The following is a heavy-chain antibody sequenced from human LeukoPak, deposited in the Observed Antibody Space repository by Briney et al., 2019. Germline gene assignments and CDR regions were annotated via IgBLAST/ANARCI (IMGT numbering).Heavy chain of an antibody. Sequence: GGSLRLSCAASGFTFSYYSMNWVRQAPGKGLEWVSSISSSSSYIYYADSVKGRFTISRDNAKNSLYLQMNSLRAEDTAVYYCARDQTTYYDFWSAQGGEWGQGTLVTVSS. CDR2: ISSSSSYI. CDR1: GFTFSYYS. J-gene: IGHJ4*02. D-gene: IGHD3-3*01. CDR3: ARDQTTYYDFWSAQGGE. V-gene: IGHV3-21*01.